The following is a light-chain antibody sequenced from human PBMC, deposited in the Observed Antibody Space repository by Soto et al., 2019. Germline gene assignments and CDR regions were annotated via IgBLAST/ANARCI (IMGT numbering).Light chain of an antibody. CDR1: QSVDNW. CDR3: QQYDRYSRT. Sequence: DIRMTQSPSTLSASVGDRVTITCRASQSVDNWLAWYQQKPGKAPKLLIYDVSNLESGVPPRFSGSGSGTEFALTISSLQPDDFATYYCQQYDRYSRTFGQGTKVDIK. CDR2: DVS. J-gene: IGKJ1*01. V-gene: IGKV1-5*01.